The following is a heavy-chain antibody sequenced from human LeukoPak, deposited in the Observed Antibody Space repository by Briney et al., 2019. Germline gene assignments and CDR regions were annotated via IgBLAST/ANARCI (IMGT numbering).Heavy chain of an antibody. J-gene: IGHJ6*02. CDR1: GFTFSSYG. V-gene: IGHV3-30*18. D-gene: IGHD6-13*01. CDR3: AKDLGSRNAAYGMDV. CDR2: ISFDGVKT. Sequence: PGGTLRLSCAASGFTFSSYGMHWVSQGPGKGLKWVALISFDGVKTDYADSVKGRFTISRDSSQNTLYLQMNSLRAEDTAVYYCAKDLGSRNAAYGMDVWGQGTTVTVSS.